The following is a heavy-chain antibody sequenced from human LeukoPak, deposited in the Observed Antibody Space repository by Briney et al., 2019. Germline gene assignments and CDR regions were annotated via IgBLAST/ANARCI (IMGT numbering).Heavy chain of an antibody. Sequence: ASVTVSCTASGYTFTSYYMHWVRQAPGQGLEWMGIINPSGGSTSYAQKFQGRVTMTRDTSTSTVYMELSSLRSEDTAVYYCARGGRAKYYFDYWGQGTLVTVSS. J-gene: IGHJ4*02. D-gene: IGHD6-13*01. V-gene: IGHV1-46*01. CDR2: INPSGGST. CDR1: GYTFTSYY. CDR3: ARGGRAKYYFDY.